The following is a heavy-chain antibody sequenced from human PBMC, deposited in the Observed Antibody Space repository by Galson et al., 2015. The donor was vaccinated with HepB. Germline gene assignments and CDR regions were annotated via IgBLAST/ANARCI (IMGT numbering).Heavy chain of an antibody. CDR1: GFTFSSYA. Sequence: SLRLSCAASGFTFSSYAMHWVRQAPGKGLEYVSAISSNGGSTYYANSVKGRFTISRDNSKNTLYLQMGSLRAEDMAVYYCARASPTVHDAFDIWGQGTMVTVSS. V-gene: IGHV3-64*01. CDR3: ARASPTVHDAFDI. J-gene: IGHJ3*02. CDR2: ISSNGGST. D-gene: IGHD4-17*01.